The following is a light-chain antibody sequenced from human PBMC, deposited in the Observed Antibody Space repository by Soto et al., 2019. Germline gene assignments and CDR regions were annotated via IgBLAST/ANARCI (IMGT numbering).Light chain of an antibody. CDR3: QQRSNWPPLT. V-gene: IGKV3-11*01. CDR1: QSVSSY. CDR2: DAS. J-gene: IGKJ4*01. Sequence: EIVLTQSPATLSLSPGERVTLSCRASQSVSSYLAWYQQKPGQAPRLLIYDASNRATVIPARFSGSGSGTDFTLTISSLEPEDFAVYYCQQRSNWPPLTFGGGTKVEIK.